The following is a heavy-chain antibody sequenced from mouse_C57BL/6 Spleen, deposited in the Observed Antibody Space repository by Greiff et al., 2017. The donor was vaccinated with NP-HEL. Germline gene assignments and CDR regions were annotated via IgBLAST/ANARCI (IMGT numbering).Heavy chain of an antibody. CDR1: GYSFTGYY. V-gene: IGHV1-42*01. CDR3: ARNDYDGAWFAY. D-gene: IGHD2-4*01. Sequence: VQLKQSGPELVKPGASVKISCKASGYSFTGYYMNWVKQSPEKSLEWIGEINPSTGGTTYNQKFKAKATLTVDKSSSTAYMQLKSLTSEDSAVYYCARNDYDGAWFAYWGQGTLVTVSA. J-gene: IGHJ3*01. CDR2: INPSTGGT.